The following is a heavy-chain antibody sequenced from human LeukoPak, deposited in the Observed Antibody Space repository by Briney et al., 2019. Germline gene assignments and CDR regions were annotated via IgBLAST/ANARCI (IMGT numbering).Heavy chain of an antibody. J-gene: IGHJ3*02. CDR1: GYTFTGYY. CDR3: ARVVDWLDAFDI. V-gene: IGHV1-2*02. CDR2: INPNSGGT. D-gene: IGHD3-9*01. Sequence: ASVKVSCKASGYTFTGYYMHWVRQASGQGLEWMGWINPNSGGTNYAQKFQGRVTMTRDTSISTAYMELSRLRSDDTAVYYCARVVDWLDAFDIWGQGTMATVSS.